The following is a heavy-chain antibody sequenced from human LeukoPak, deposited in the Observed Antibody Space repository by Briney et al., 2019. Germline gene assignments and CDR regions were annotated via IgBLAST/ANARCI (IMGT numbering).Heavy chain of an antibody. J-gene: IGHJ4*02. Sequence: GRSLRLSCAASGFTFSSYAMHWVRQAPGKGLEWVAVISYDGSNKYYADSVKGRFTISRDNAKNSLYLQMNSLRAEDTAVYYCAREAVITYDDYWGQGTLVTVSS. CDR2: ISYDGSNK. CDR3: AREAVITYDDY. V-gene: IGHV3-30-3*01. D-gene: IGHD3-22*01. CDR1: GFTFSSYA.